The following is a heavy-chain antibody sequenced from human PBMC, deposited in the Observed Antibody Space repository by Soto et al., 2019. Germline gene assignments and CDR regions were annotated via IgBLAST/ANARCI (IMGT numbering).Heavy chain of an antibody. V-gene: IGHV4-31*03. CDR2: IYYSGST. Sequence: SETLSLTCTVSGGSISSGGYFWSWIRQHPGKGLEWIGYIYYSGSTYYNPSLKSRVTISVDTSKNQFSLKLSSVTAADTAVYYCARDRLPRGGDRIAAASNWFDPWGQGTLVTVSS. CDR1: GGSISSGGYF. D-gene: IGHD6-13*01. J-gene: IGHJ5*02. CDR3: ARDRLPRGGDRIAAASNWFDP.